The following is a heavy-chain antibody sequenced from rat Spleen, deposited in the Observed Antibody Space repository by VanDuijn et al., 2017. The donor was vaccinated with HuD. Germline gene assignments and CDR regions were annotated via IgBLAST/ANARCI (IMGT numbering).Heavy chain of an antibody. D-gene: IGHD1-2*01. CDR2: ISSGGGNT. Sequence: EVQLVESGGGLVQPGRSLKLSCGVSGFTFSDYGMAWVRQAPTKGLEGVTFISSGGGNTYYRDSVKGRFTISRDNAKSTLYLQMESLRSEDTATYYCAKDISRTIAARSYWYFDFWGPGTMVTVSS. CDR3: AKDISRTIAARSYWYFDF. J-gene: IGHJ1*01. CDR1: GFTFSDYG. V-gene: IGHV5S13*01.